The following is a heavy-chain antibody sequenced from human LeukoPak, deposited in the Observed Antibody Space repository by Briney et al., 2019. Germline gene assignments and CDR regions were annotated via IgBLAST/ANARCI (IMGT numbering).Heavy chain of an antibody. CDR2: VHYSGST. CDR1: GASVSISTYY. D-gene: IGHD5-18*01. J-gene: IGHJ3*02. CDR3: ARASGYSYGGAFDI. V-gene: IGHV4-39*07. Sequence: SETLSLTCSVSGASVSISTYYWGWIRQPPGKGLEWIGHVHYSGSTYYNPTLKSRVTMSVDTSKNQFSLKLSSVTAADTAVYYCARASGYSYGGAFDIWGQGTMVTVSS.